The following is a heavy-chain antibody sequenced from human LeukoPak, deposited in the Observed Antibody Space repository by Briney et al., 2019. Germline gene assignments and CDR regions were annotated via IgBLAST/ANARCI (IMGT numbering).Heavy chain of an antibody. D-gene: IGHD3-22*01. V-gene: IGHV3-23*01. CDR2: ISGSGGST. J-gene: IGHJ3*02. Sequence: GGSLRLSCAASGFTFSSYAMSWVRQAPGKGLEWVSAISGSGGSTYYADSVKSRFTISRDNSKNTLYLQMNSLRAEDTAVYYCAKFYDSSGYYFPHDAFDIWGQGTMVTVSS. CDR1: GFTFSSYA. CDR3: AKFYDSSGYYFPHDAFDI.